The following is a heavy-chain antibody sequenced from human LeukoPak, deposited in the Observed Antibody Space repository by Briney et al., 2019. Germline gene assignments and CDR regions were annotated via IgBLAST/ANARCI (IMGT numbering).Heavy chain of an antibody. CDR3: ARGWNGDSYYFDY. CDR2: IYHSGST. CDR1: GGSISSGGYY. J-gene: IGHJ4*02. Sequence: SQTLSLTCTVSGGSISSGGYYWSWIRQHPGKGLEWIGYIYHSGSTYYNPSLKSRVTISVDRSKNQFSLKLSSVTAADTAVYYCARGWNGDSYYFDYWGQGTLVTVSS. D-gene: IGHD4-17*01. V-gene: IGHV4-30-2*01.